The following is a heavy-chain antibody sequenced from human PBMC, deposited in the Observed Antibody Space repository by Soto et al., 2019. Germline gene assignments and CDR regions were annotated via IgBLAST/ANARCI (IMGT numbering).Heavy chain of an antibody. J-gene: IGHJ4*02. D-gene: IGHD3-10*01. Sequence: NPXETLFVTGTVSNCSLSSNYWSWIRQFPGKGLDWIGNIYCSGSTNYNPSLKSRVTMSVDTSKNQFTLKLSSVTAADAGVYFCARSFMVPVDFFDDWRQGTPVTLSS. CDR1: NCSLSSNY. CDR3: ARSFMVPVDFFDD. CDR2: IYCSGST. V-gene: IGHV4-59*01.